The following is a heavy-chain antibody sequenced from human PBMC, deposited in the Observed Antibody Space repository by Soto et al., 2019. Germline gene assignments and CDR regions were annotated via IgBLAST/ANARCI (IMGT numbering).Heavy chain of an antibody. CDR2: IYYSGST. Sequence: SETLSLTCTVSGGSISSGGYYWSWIRQHPGKGLEWIGYIYYSGSTYYNPSLKSRVTISVDTSKNQFSLKLSSVTAADTAVYYCARDNYGSGSYHLPYYGMDVWGQGTTVTVSS. V-gene: IGHV4-31*03. CDR3: ARDNYGSGSYHLPYYGMDV. D-gene: IGHD3-10*01. CDR1: GGSISSGGYY. J-gene: IGHJ6*02.